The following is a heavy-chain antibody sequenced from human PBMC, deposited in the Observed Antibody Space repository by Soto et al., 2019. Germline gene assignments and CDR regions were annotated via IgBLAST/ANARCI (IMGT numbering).Heavy chain of an antibody. D-gene: IGHD2-2*01. CDR1: GFTVSSYA. CDR2: ISGSGGSI. V-gene: IGHV3-23*01. CDR3: AKVGTVVPAAIRWNFDY. J-gene: IGHJ4*02. Sequence: GGSLRLSCAASGFTVSSYAMSWVRQAPGKGLEWVSGISGSGGSIYYADSVKGRFTISRDNSKNTLYLKMNRLRAEDTAVYYCAKVGTVVPAAIRWNFDYWGQGTLVTVSS.